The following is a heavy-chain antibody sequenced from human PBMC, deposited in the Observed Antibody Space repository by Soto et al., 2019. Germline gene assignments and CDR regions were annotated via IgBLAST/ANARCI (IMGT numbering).Heavy chain of an antibody. J-gene: IGHJ4*02. Sequence: PGGSLRLSCAASGFTFNTYAMSWVRQAPGKGLEWVSAISRSGSTTFYADSVKGRFTISRDNSKNTLYLQMSSLRAEDTAVYYCVKDAVGIAAAGYFDYWGQGTLVTVSS. CDR1: GFTFNTYA. CDR2: ISRSGSTT. V-gene: IGHV3-23*01. D-gene: IGHD6-13*01. CDR3: VKDAVGIAAAGYFDY.